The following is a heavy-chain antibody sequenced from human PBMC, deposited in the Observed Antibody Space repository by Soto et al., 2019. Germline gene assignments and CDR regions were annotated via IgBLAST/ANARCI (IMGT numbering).Heavy chain of an antibody. Sequence: SETLSLTCTVTGGSISPYNWSWIRQPPGKGLEWIGCIYYSGSTIYNPSLKSRVTISVDTSKNQFSLKLSSVTAADTAVYYCASGRGLDVWGQGTTVTVSS. J-gene: IGHJ6*02. CDR2: IYYSGST. V-gene: IGHV4-59*01. CDR3: ASGRGLDV. CDR1: GGSISPYN.